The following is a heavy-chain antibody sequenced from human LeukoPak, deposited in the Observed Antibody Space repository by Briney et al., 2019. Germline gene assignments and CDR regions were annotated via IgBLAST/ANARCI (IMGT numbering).Heavy chain of an antibody. Sequence: SETLSLTCAVYGGSFSGYYWSWIRQPPGKGLEWIGEINHSGSTNYNPSLKSRVTISVDTSKNQFSLKLSSVTAADTAVYYCASQIDPRYYDPHGGDWGQGTLVTVSS. CDR3: ASQIDPRYYDPHGGD. V-gene: IGHV4-34*01. J-gene: IGHJ4*02. CDR2: INHSGST. CDR1: GGSFSGYY. D-gene: IGHD3-16*01.